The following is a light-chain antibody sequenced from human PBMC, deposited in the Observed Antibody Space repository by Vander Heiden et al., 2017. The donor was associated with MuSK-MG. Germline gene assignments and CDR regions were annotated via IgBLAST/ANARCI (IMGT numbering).Light chain of an antibody. Sequence: SPGQSITISCTGTSSDVGGYNYVSWYQQHPGKAPKLMIYDVSNRPSGVSNRFSGSKSGNTASLTSSGLQAEDEADYYCSSYTSSSTPYVFGTGTKVTVL. CDR1: SSDVGGYNY. V-gene: IGLV2-14*04. CDR3: SSYTSSSTPYV. J-gene: IGLJ1*01. CDR2: DVS.